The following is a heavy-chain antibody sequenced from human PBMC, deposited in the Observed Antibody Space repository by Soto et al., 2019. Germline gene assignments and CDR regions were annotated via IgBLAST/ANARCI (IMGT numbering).Heavy chain of an antibody. Sequence: GGSLRLSCAASGFTFSSYAMTWVRQAPGKGLEWVSTLSGSGDITYYADSVKGRFTISRDNSKNTLYLQMNNLRAEDTAVYYCAKRPLAARHTDYWGQGT. CDR2: LSGSGDIT. CDR3: AKRPLAARHTDY. D-gene: IGHD6-6*01. J-gene: IGHJ4*02. V-gene: IGHV3-23*01. CDR1: GFTFSSYA.